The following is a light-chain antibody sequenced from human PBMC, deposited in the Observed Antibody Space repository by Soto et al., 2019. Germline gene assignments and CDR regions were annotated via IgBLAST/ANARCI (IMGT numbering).Light chain of an antibody. CDR2: DAS. J-gene: IGKJ4*01. CDR3: HQYKTYPLT. V-gene: IGKV1-16*01. Sequence: DIQMTQSPSSLSASIGDRVTITCRASQGIDNFLACFQQTPGKAPKSLIYDASDLHSGVPSRFSGSGSGTDFTLTISSLQPEDFATYYCHQYKTYPLTFGGGTKVEIK. CDR1: QGIDNF.